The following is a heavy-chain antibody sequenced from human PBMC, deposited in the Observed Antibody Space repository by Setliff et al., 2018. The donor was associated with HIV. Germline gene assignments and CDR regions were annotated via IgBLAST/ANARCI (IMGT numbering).Heavy chain of an antibody. V-gene: IGHV4-31*03. D-gene: IGHD3-22*01. CDR1: GGSMSSGDYY. Sequence: SETLSLTCSVSGGSMSSGDYYWSWIRQHPGKGLEWIGYIYYSGSTYYNPSLKSRITISGDTSKNESSLKVTSVTAADTAVYFCARARYYYDPDNTGSSGEYFDYWGQGALVTVSS. CDR3: ARARYYYDPDNTGSSGEYFDY. J-gene: IGHJ4*02. CDR2: IYYSGST.